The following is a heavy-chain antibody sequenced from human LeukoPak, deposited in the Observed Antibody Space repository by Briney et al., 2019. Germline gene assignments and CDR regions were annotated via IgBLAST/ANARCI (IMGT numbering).Heavy chain of an antibody. Sequence: KPSETLSLTCTVSGGSISSYYWSWIRQTPGKGLEWIGCINYSGNTDYSPSLKSRLTISVDKSKSQFSLRLRSVTAADTAVYYCARSSGWSFFDCWGQGSLVTVSS. CDR1: GGSISSYY. CDR2: INYSGNT. CDR3: ARSSGWSFFDC. V-gene: IGHV4-59*01. J-gene: IGHJ4*02. D-gene: IGHD6-19*01.